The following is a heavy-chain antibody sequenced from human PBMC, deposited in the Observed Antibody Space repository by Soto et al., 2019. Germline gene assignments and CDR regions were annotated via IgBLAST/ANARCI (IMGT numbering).Heavy chain of an antibody. V-gene: IGHV4-30-4*01. Sequence: NPSETLSLTCTVSGGSISSGDYYWSWIRQPPGKGLEWIGYIYYSGSTYYNPSLKSRVTISVDTSKNQFSLKLSSVTAADTAVYYCARDLWFGEAPYYYYGMDVWGQGTTVTVSS. D-gene: IGHD3-10*01. CDR2: IYYSGST. CDR3: ARDLWFGEAPYYYYGMDV. J-gene: IGHJ6*02. CDR1: GGSISSGDYY.